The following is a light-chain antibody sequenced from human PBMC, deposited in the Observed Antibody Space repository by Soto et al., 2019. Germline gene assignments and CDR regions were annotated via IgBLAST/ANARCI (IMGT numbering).Light chain of an antibody. CDR1: SSDVGAYNL. J-gene: IGLJ2*01. V-gene: IGLV2-23*01. CDR2: EGS. CDR3: CSYAGSRIFV. Sequence: QSALTQPASVSGSPEQSITISCTGTSSDVGAYNLVSWYQQHPGKAPRLIIYEGSKRPSGISHRFSGSKSDNTASLTISGLRAEDEAHYHCCSYAGSRIFVFGGGTKVTVL.